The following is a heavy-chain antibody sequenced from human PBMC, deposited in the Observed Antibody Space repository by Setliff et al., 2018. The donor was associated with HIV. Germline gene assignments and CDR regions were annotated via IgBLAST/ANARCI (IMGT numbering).Heavy chain of an antibody. V-gene: IGHV4-59*12. CDR3: ARSKKRGDYYYYYYYMDV. J-gene: IGHJ6*03. CDR1: GGSISSYY. Sequence: SETLSLTCTVSGGSISSYYWSWIRQPPGKGLEWIGYIYYSGSTYYNPSLKSRVTISVDTSKNQFSLKLSSVTAADTAVYYCARSKKRGDYYYYYYYMDVWGKGTTVTVSS. CDR2: IYYSGST. D-gene: IGHD3-16*01.